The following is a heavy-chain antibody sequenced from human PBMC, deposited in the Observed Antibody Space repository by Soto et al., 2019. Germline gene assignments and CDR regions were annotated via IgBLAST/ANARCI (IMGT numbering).Heavy chain of an antibody. V-gene: IGHV1-2*02. CDR2: INPKSGDT. CDR3: ARDPSDTAARIGYDYYDMDV. J-gene: IGHJ6*02. CDR1: AHTFSGYY. D-gene: IGHD5-12*01. Sequence: ASVKVSCKASAHTFSGYYLHWVRQAPGQGLQWMGWINPKSGDTTYAQTFQGRVPLTSATSSRTLYLDLRRLTPDDTAVYFCARDPSDTAARIGYDYYDMDVGGQSTTVTAS.